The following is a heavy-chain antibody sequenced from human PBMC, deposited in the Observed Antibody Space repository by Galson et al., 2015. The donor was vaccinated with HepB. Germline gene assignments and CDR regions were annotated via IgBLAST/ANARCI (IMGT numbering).Heavy chain of an antibody. CDR1: GYILISNY. D-gene: IGHD6-19*01. Sequence: SVKVSCKASGYILISNYMFWVRQAPGQGLEWMGMINPVGSTTSYAQKFQGRVTMTRDTSTNTVFMELSSLRSEDTAVYYCARDLGSSGGLDYWGQGALVTVSS. J-gene: IGHJ4*02. V-gene: IGHV1-46*03. CDR3: ARDLGSSGGLDY. CDR2: INPVGSTT.